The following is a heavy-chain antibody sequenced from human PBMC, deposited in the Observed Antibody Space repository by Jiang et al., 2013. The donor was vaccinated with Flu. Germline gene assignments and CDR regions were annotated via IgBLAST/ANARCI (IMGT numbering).Heavy chain of an antibody. CDR2: IYWNDDK. CDR1: GFSLSTSGVG. J-gene: IGHJ4*02. CDR3: AHLPYYDYVWGSFPFDY. Sequence: KPTQTLTLTCTFSGFSLSTSGVGVGWIRQPPGKALEWLALIYWNDDKRYSPSLKSRLTITKDTSKNQVVLTMTNMDPVDTATYYCAHLPYYDYVWGSFPFDYWGQGTLVTVSS. V-gene: IGHV2-5*01. D-gene: IGHD3-16*01.